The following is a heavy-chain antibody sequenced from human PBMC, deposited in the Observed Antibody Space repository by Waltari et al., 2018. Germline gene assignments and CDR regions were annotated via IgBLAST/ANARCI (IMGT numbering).Heavy chain of an antibody. D-gene: IGHD2-15*01. Sequence: QVQLQQWGAGLLKPSETLSLTCAVYGGSFSGYYWSWIRQPPGQGLEWIGEINHSGSTNDNQSLKSRVTISVDTSKNQFSLKLSSVTAADTAVYYCARGYCSGGSCYYGWGMDVWGQGTTVTVSS. CDR2: INHSGST. CDR3: ARGYCSGGSCYYGWGMDV. CDR1: GGSFSGYY. V-gene: IGHV4-34*01. J-gene: IGHJ6*02.